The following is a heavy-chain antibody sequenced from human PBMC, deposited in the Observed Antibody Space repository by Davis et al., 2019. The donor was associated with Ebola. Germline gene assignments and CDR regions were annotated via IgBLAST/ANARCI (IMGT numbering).Heavy chain of an antibody. J-gene: IGHJ6*02. CDR2: IWYDGSNK. Sequence: GASLKISCAASGFTFRNYNMHWVRQAPGKGLEWVAVIWYDGSNKYYADSVKGRFTISRDNSKNTLYLQMNSLRAEDTAVYYCARDSRYYGMDVWGQGTTVTVSS. CDR1: GFTFRNYN. D-gene: IGHD4-11*01. CDR3: ARDSRYYGMDV. V-gene: IGHV3-33*08.